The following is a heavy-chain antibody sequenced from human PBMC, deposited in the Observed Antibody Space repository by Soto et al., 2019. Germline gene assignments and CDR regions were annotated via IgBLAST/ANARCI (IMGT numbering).Heavy chain of an antibody. Sequence: PGGSLRLSCAASGFTFSSYSMNWVRQAPGKGLEWVSYISSSSSTIYYADSVKGRFTISRDNAKNSLYLQMNSLRAEDTAVYYCARDYYDSSGYSADFDYWGQGTLVTVSS. CDR3: ARDYYDSSGYSADFDY. CDR2: ISSSSSTI. D-gene: IGHD3-22*01. CDR1: GFTFSSYS. V-gene: IGHV3-48*01. J-gene: IGHJ4*02.